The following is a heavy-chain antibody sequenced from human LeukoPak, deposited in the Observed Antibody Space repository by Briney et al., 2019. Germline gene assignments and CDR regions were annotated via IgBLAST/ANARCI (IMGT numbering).Heavy chain of an antibody. D-gene: IGHD1-26*01. CDR2: IYASGST. J-gene: IGHJ4*02. CDR1: GDSISSYY. V-gene: IGHV4-4*07. Sequence: SETLSLTCTVSGDSISSYYWSWIRQPAGKGLEWLGRIYASGSTNYNPSLKSRVTMSVDTSKNQFSLKLSPVTAADTAVYYCARGRTPTTGDYWGQGTQVTVSS. CDR3: ARGRTPTTGDY.